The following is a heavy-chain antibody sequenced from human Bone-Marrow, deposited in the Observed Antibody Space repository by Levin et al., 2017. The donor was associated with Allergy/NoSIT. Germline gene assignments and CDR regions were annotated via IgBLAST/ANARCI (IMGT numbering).Heavy chain of an antibody. V-gene: IGHV1-69*13. J-gene: IGHJ6*02. CDR1: GGTFSSYA. CDR2: IIPIFGTA. Sequence: SVKVSCKASGGTFSSYAISWVRQAPGQGLEWMGGIIPIFGTANYAQKFQGRVTITADESTSTAYMELSSLRSEDTAVYYCARGEAVASPPWVIDYYYYYGMDVWGQGTTVTVSS. D-gene: IGHD6-19*01. CDR3: ARGEAVASPPWVIDYYYYYGMDV.